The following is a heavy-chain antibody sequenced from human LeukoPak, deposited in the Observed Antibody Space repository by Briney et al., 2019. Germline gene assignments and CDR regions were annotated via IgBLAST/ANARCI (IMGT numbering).Heavy chain of an antibody. CDR1: GFTFSSYG. D-gene: IGHD3-16*01. CDR3: ARMEDDDYVWGILPFDY. Sequence: GGSLRLSCAASGFTFSSYGMSWVRQAPGKGLEWVSAISGSGGSTYYADSVKGRFTISRDNAKNSLYLQMNSLRAEDTAVYYCARMEDDDYVWGILPFDYWGQGTLVTVSS. V-gene: IGHV3-23*01. CDR2: ISGSGGST. J-gene: IGHJ4*02.